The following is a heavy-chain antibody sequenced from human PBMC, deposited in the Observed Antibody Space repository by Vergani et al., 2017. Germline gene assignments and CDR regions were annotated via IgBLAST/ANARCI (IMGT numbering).Heavy chain of an antibody. CDR3: ASTYYDFWSGYSYYFDY. J-gene: IGHJ4*02. Sequence: QVQLQESGPGLVKPSETLSLTCAVSGYSISSGYYWGWIRQPPGKGLEWIGSIYHSGSTYYNPSLKSPVTISVDTSKNQFSLKLSSVTAADTAVYYCASTYYDFWSGYSYYFDYWGQGTLVTVSS. V-gene: IGHV4-38-2*01. CDR1: GYSISSGYY. D-gene: IGHD3-3*01. CDR2: IYHSGST.